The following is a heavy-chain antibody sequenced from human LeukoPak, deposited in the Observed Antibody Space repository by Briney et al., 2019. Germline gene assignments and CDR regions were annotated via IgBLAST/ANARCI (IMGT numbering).Heavy chain of an antibody. Sequence: PGRSLRLSCAASGVTFTTYAMHWVRQAPGKGLEWVAIISDDGSKKNYADSVRGRFTISRDNSKTTLYLEMSSLRSEDTAVYYCARDLTTIRRTGPVGATSKPPALGYWGQGTLVTVSS. D-gene: IGHD1-26*01. CDR3: ARDLTTIRRTGPVGATSKPPALGY. CDR1: GVTFTTYA. CDR2: ISDDGSKK. V-gene: IGHV3-30*04. J-gene: IGHJ4*02.